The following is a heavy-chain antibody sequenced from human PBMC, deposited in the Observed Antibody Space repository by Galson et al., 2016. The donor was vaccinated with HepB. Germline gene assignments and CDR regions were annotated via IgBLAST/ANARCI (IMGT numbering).Heavy chain of an antibody. V-gene: IGHV5-51*01. CDR1: GSTFINYW. J-gene: IGHJ6*02. CDR3: ARGSGRPGGLYYYYGMDV. Sequence: QSGADVKKPGDSLQISCKGAGSTFINYWIAWVRQMPGKGLECMGIIYPADSDATYSPSFQGQVTMSADKSISTAYLQWSSLKASDSAVYYCARGSGRPGGLYYYYGMDVWGQGTTVTVSS. CDR2: IYPADSDA. D-gene: IGHD3-10*01.